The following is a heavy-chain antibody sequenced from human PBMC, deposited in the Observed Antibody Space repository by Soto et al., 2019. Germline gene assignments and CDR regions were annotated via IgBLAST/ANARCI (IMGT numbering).Heavy chain of an antibody. CDR1: GFTVDDYA. Sequence: GGSLRLSCAASGFTVDDYAMHWVRQAPGKGLEWVSGISWNSGSIGYADSVKGRFTISRDNAKNSLYLQMNSLRAEDTALYYCAKDISALLYCSSTSCSHKWFDPWGQGTLVTVSS. CDR3: AKDISALLYCSSTSCSHKWFDP. D-gene: IGHD2-2*01. J-gene: IGHJ5*02. CDR2: ISWNSGSI. V-gene: IGHV3-9*01.